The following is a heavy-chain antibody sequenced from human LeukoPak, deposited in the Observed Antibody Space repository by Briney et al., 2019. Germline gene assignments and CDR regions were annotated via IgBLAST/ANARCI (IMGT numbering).Heavy chain of an antibody. CDR1: GFTFSSYA. CDR3: ARDNYDSSGYPYY. V-gene: IGHV3-30-3*01. J-gene: IGHJ4*02. CDR2: ISYDGSNK. D-gene: IGHD3-22*01. Sequence: EGSLRLSCAASGFTFSSYAMHWVRQAPGKGLEWVAVISYDGSNKYYADSVKGRFTISRDNSKNTLYLQMNSLRAEDTAVYYCARDNYDSSGYPYYWGQGTLVTVSS.